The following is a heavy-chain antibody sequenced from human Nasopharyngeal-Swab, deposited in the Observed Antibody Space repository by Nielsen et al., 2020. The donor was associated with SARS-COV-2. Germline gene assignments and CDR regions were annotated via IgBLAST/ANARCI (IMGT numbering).Heavy chain of an antibody. D-gene: IGHD5-24*01. CDR2: MNPDSGNT. Sequence: WVRQAPGQGLEWMGWMNPDSGNTGYAQKFQGRVTMTRNTSISTAYMELSSLRSEDTAVYYCARERRDGYNSVCYFDYWGQGTLVTVSS. J-gene: IGHJ4*02. V-gene: IGHV1-8*01. CDR3: ARERRDGYNSVCYFDY.